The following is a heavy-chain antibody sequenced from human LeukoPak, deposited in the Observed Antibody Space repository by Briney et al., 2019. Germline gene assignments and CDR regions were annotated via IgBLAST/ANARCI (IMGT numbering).Heavy chain of an antibody. V-gene: IGHV3-64*01. D-gene: IGHD1-26*01. CDR2: MSVNGNTT. CDR3: VRGGASGIDY. J-gene: IGHJ4*02. Sequence: GGSLRLSCTASGFALGSFAMHWVRQGAGKRLEYISAMSVNGNTTYYDTSVKGRFVISRDNSRNKLYLQMGRLRPEDTAMYFCVRGGASGIDYWGRGALVTVS. CDR1: GFALGSFA.